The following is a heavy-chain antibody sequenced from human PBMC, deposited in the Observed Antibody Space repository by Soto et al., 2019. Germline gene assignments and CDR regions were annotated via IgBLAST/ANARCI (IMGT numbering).Heavy chain of an antibody. CDR3: ANGRYGGNYYYYYGMDV. Sequence: GGSLRLSCAASGFTFSSYGMHWVRQAPGKGLEWVAVISYDGSNKYYADSVKGRFTISRDNSKNTLYLQMNSLRAEDTAVYYCANGRYGGNYYYYYGMDVWGQGTTVTVSS. D-gene: IGHD4-17*01. CDR2: ISYDGSNK. CDR1: GFTFSSYG. V-gene: IGHV3-30*18. J-gene: IGHJ6*02.